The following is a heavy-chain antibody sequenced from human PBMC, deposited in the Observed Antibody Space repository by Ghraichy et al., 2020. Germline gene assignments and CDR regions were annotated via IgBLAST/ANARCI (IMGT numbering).Heavy chain of an antibody. CDR1: GFTFRSNW. CDR2: INQAGSAK. D-gene: IGHD2-2*01. CDR3: VRECSTSCFYGMDV. Sequence: GGSLRLSCAASGFTFRSNWMSWVRQAPRKGLEWVANINQAGSAKFYVDSVEGRFTISRDNAKNSLYLQMNSLRAEDTAVYYCVRECSTSCFYGMDVWGQGTTVTVSS. V-gene: IGHV3-7*01. J-gene: IGHJ6*02.